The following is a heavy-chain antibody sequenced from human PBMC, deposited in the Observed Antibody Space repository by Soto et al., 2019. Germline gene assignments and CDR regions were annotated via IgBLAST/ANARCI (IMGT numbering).Heavy chain of an antibody. CDR3: AREYLYSSFDY. Sequence: QVQLQQWGAGLLKPSETLSLTCAVYGGSFSGYYWSWIRQPPGKGLEWIGEINHSGSTNYNPSLKSRVTISVDTSKNQFSLKLSSVTAADMAVYYCAREYLYSSFDYWGQGTLVTVSS. D-gene: IGHD6-13*01. V-gene: IGHV4-34*01. CDR1: GGSFSGYY. J-gene: IGHJ4*02. CDR2: INHSGST.